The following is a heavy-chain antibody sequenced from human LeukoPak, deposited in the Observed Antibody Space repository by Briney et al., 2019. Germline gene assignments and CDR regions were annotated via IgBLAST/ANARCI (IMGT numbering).Heavy chain of an antibody. CDR3: ARLRGSGSPNYYYYGMDV. Sequence: GGSLRLSCGGSGFTFTSYEINWVRQAPGKWLEWVSYISSRGSTIYYADSVKGRFTISRDNAKNSLYLQMNSLRAEDTAVYYCARLRGSGSPNYYYYGMDVWGKGTTVTVSS. V-gene: IGHV3-48*03. CDR2: ISSRGSTI. D-gene: IGHD3-10*01. J-gene: IGHJ6*04. CDR1: GFTFTSYE.